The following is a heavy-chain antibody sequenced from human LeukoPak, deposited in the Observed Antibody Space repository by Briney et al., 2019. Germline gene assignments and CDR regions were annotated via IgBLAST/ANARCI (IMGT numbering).Heavy chain of an antibody. CDR1: GFTFSNYW. Sequence: GGSLRLSCAASGFTFSNYWMHWVRQGPGKGLVCVSRISSDGSIITYMDSVKGRFTISRDNAKNMLYLQMHGLRAEDTGVYYCVRNSDFWGQGTMVIVSS. D-gene: IGHD4-23*01. CDR2: ISSDGSII. CDR3: VRNSDF. V-gene: IGHV3-74*03. J-gene: IGHJ3*01.